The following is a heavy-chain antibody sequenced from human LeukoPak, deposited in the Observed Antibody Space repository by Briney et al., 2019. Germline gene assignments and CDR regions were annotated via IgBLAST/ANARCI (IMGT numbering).Heavy chain of an antibody. CDR3: TKDLGKVLRFLEWPRGFDY. J-gene: IGHJ4*02. D-gene: IGHD3-3*01. CDR1: GFTFSSYG. CDR2: ISGSGATT. Sequence: GGSLRLSCAASGFTFSSYGMGWVRQAPGKGLEWVSGISGSGATTFYADSVKGRFTISRDNSKNTLYLQMNSLRAEDTAVYYWTKDLGKVLRFLEWPRGFDYWGQGTLVTVSS. V-gene: IGHV3-23*01.